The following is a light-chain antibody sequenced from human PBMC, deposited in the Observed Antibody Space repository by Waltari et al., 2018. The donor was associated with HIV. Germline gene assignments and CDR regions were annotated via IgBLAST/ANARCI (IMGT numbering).Light chain of an antibody. CDR3: QAWDSSTEGFV. V-gene: IGLV3-1*01. J-gene: IGLJ1*01. CDR2: QDS. CDR1: KLGDKY. Sequence: SYELTQPPSVSVSPGQPASITCSGDKLGDKYACWYQQKPGQSPVVVIYQDSKRPSGIPERFSGSNSGNTATLTISGTQAMDEADYYCQAWDSSTEGFVFGTGTKVTVL.